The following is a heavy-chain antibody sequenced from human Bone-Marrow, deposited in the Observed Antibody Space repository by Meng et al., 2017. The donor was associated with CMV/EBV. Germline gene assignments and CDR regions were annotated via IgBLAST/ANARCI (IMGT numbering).Heavy chain of an antibody. Sequence: QITLKQSGPTLVKPTQTLTLTCTFSGFSLSTSGVGVGWIRQPPGKALEWLALIYWDDDKRYSPSLKSRLTITKDTSKNQVVLTRTNMDPVDTATYYCAHRTVGANYRWFDPWGQGTLVTVSS. D-gene: IGHD1-26*01. CDR3: AHRTVGANYRWFDP. CDR1: GFSLSTSGVG. V-gene: IGHV2-5*02. J-gene: IGHJ5*02. CDR2: IYWDDDK.